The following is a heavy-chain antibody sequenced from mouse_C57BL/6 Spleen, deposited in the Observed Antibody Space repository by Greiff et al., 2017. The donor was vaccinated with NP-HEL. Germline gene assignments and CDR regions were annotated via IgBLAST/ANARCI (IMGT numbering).Heavy chain of an antibody. D-gene: IGHD4-1*01. CDR1: GFSLTSYG. V-gene: IGHV2-2*01. J-gene: IGHJ4*01. CDR3: ARKDQANWRYYYAMDY. Sequence: QVQLKQSGPGLVQPSQSLSITCTVSGFSLTSYGVHWVRQSPGKGLEWLGVIWSGGSTDYNAAFISRLSISKDNSKSQVFFKMNSLQADDTAIYYCARKDQANWRYYYAMDYWGQGTSVTVSS. CDR2: IWSGGST.